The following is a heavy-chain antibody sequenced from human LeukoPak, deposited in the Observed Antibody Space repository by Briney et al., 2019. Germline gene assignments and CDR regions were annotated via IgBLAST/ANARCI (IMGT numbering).Heavy chain of an antibody. CDR1: GFTFSSYA. J-gene: IGHJ4*02. D-gene: IGHD3-22*01. Sequence: PGGSLRLSCAASGFTFSSYAMHWVRQAPGKGLEWAAVISYDGSNKYYADSVKGRFAISRDNSKNTLYLQMTSLRAEDTAVYYCARDARISSYYYDTSGYSDYWGQGTLVTVSS. V-gene: IGHV3-30*09. CDR2: ISYDGSNK. CDR3: ARDARISSYYYDTSGYSDY.